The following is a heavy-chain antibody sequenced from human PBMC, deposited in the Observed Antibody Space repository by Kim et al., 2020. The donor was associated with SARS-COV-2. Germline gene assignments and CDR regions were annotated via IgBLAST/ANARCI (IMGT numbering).Heavy chain of an antibody. CDR3: ARRGSGSYRYFDL. Sequence: YRPSFQGQVTISADKSISTAYLQWSSLKASDTAMYYCARRGSGSYRYFDLWGRGTLVTVSS. J-gene: IGHJ2*01. V-gene: IGHV5-51*01. D-gene: IGHD3-10*01.